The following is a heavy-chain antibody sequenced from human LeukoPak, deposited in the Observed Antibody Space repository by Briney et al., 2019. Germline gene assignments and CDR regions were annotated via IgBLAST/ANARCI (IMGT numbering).Heavy chain of an antibody. CDR3: ARPSNDILTGYPNAFDI. D-gene: IGHD3-9*01. Sequence: SETLSLTCTVSGGSISSYYWSWIRQPPGKGLEWIGYIYYSGSTNYNPSLKSRVTISVDTSKNQFSLKLSSVTAADTAVYYCARPSNDILTGYPNAFDIWGQGTMVTVSS. CDR2: IYYSGST. V-gene: IGHV4-59*08. CDR1: GGSISSYY. J-gene: IGHJ3*02.